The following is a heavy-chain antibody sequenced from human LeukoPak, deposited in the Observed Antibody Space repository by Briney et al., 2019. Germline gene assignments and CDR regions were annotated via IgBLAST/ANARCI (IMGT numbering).Heavy chain of an antibody. V-gene: IGHV1-18*01. D-gene: IGHD2-2*01. CDR3: ARDAGDRYCSSTSCYRAMGDY. CDR2: IGAYNGNT. Sequence: ASVKVSCKASGYTFTSYGISWVRQAPGQGLEWMGWIGAYNGNTNYAQKLQGRVTMTTDTSTSTAYMELRSLRSDDTAVYYCARDAGDRYCSSTSCYRAMGDYWGQGTLVTVSS. CDR1: GYTFTSYG. J-gene: IGHJ4*02.